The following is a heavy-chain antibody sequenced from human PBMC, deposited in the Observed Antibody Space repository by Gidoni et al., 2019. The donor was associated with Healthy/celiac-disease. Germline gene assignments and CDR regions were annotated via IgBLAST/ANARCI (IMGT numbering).Heavy chain of an antibody. D-gene: IGHD3-16*02. CDR1: GGSISSYY. Sequence: QVQLQESGPGLVKPSETLSLTCTVSGGSISSYYWSWIRQPTGRGREWFGYTYSSGPPHHNPPLKIRVPISLDTSKTQFSLKLGSVPAADPAVYSCGRGVGGVIEADIWGQGTMVTVSS. J-gene: IGHJ3*02. V-gene: IGHV4-59*01. CDR3: GRGVGGVIEADI. CDR2: TYSSGPP.